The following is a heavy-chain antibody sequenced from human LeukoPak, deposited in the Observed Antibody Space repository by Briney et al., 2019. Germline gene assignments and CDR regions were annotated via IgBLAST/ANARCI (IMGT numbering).Heavy chain of an antibody. D-gene: IGHD3-10*01. V-gene: IGHV2-5*01. CDR2: IYWNDVK. Sequence: SGPTLVKPTQTLTLTCTFSGFSLSTRGVGVGWIRQPPGKALEWLTLIYWNDVKRYSPSLKSRLTITKDTSKNQVVLTMTNMDPVDTATYYCARWTMVRGDDQYYMDVWGKGTTVTISS. CDR3: ARWTMVRGDDQYYMDV. CDR1: GFSLSTRGVG. J-gene: IGHJ6*03.